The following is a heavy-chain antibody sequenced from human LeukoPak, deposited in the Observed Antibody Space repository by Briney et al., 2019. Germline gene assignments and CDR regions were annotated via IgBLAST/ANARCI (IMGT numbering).Heavy chain of an antibody. CDR2: ISYDGSNK. CDR3: AKANHQLLWFGELLFDY. CDR1: GFTFSSYG. V-gene: IGHV3-30*18. J-gene: IGHJ4*02. D-gene: IGHD3-10*01. Sequence: GRSLRLSCAASGFTFSSYGMHWVCQAPGKGLEWVAVISYDGSNKYYADSVKGRFTISRDNSKNTLYLQMNSLRAEDTAVYYCAKANHQLLWFGELLFDYWGQGTLVTVSS.